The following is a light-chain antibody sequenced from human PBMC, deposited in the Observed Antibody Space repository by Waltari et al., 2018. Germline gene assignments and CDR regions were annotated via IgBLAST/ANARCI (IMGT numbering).Light chain of an antibody. CDR3: QQYYTTPYS. V-gene: IGKV1-NL1*01. CDR2: AAS. Sequence: DIQMTQDPSSLSASVGDRVTLTCRASQAISNSLAWYQQKPGKAPKLLLYAASRLQSGVPSRISGSGSGTDYTLTISSLQSEDFATYYCQQYYTTPYSFGQGTKLEIK. CDR1: QAISNS. J-gene: IGKJ2*03.